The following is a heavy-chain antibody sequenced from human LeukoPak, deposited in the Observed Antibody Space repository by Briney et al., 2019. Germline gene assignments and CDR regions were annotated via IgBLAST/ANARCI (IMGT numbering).Heavy chain of an antibody. Sequence: PGGSLRLSREASGFTFSSYAMNWVRQAPGKGLEWVSYISGSSSSITYADSVKGRFTSSRDNAKDSLYLQMNSLRAEDTAVYYCARDRVGATEFDYWGQGTLVTVSS. CDR1: GFTFSSYA. D-gene: IGHD1-26*01. CDR3: ARDRVGATEFDY. J-gene: IGHJ4*02. CDR2: ISGSSSSI. V-gene: IGHV3-48*04.